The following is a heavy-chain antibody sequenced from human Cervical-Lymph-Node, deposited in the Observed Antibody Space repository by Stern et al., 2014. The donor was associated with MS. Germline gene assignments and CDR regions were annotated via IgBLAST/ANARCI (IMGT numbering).Heavy chain of an antibody. CDR3: ASLVRAYFYDGGDY. CDR1: GFTFTDYY. CDR2: ISSSGGTI. V-gene: IGHV3-11*01. J-gene: IGHJ4*02. D-gene: IGHD3-22*01. Sequence: VQLLESGGGLVKPGGSLRLSCAASGFTFTDYYMNWIRQAPGKGLEWVSYISSSGGTIYYADSVKGRFTISRDNAKSSLYLQMNNLRDEDTAVYYCASLVRAYFYDGGDYWGQGTLVTVSS.